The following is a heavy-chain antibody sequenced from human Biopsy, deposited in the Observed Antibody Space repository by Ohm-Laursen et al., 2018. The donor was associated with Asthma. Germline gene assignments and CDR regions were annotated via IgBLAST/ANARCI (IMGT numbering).Heavy chain of an antibody. CDR1: GFTFSNYA. CDR2: ISGGGGGT. Sequence: SLRLSCAASGFTFSNYAMTWVRQAPGKGLEWVSAISGGGGGTKYADSVKGRFTISRDISKNILSLQMNSLRPEDTAVYYCARDVVWFREVGGMDVWGQGTTVTVSS. CDR3: ARDVVWFREVGGMDV. D-gene: IGHD3-10*01. J-gene: IGHJ6*02. V-gene: IGHV3-23*01.